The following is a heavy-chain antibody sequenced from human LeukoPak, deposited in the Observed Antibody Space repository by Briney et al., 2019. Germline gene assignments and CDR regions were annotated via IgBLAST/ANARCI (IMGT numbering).Heavy chain of an antibody. Sequence: GGSLRLSCAASGFTFSKYPMHWVRQAPRKGLEWVAVISYDVGSNTYYADSVKGRFTISRDNSKNTLYLQMNSLRAEDTAVYYCARLNLGYGYFLEATKRDYWGQGTLVTVSS. CDR2: ISYDVGSNT. V-gene: IGHV3-30-3*01. CDR3: ARLNLGYGYFLEATKRDY. J-gene: IGHJ4*02. CDR1: GFTFSKYP. D-gene: IGHD5-18*01.